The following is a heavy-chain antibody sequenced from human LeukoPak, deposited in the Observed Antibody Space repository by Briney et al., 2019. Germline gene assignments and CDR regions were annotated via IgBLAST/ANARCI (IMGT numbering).Heavy chain of an antibody. CDR2: IYYSGST. D-gene: IGHD3-10*01. CDR1: GGSTSTYY. CDR3: ARVGTMVREGYYFDY. Sequence: SETLSLTCTVSGGSTSTYYWSWIRQPPGKGLEWIGYIYYSGSTNSNPSLKSRVTMSVDTSKNQLSLKLRSVTAADTAVYYCARVGTMVREGYYFDYWGQGTLVTVSS. V-gene: IGHV4-59*03. J-gene: IGHJ4*02.